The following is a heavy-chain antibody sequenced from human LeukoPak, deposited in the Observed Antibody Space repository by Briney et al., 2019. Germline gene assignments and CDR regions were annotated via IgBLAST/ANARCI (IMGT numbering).Heavy chain of an antibody. CDR1: GFTFSNYG. D-gene: IGHD2-15*01. J-gene: IGHJ6*02. CDR2: ISYDESDK. V-gene: IGHV3-30*18. Sequence: PGGSLRLSCAASGFTFSNYGMHWVRQAPGKGLEWVAVISYDESDKYYADSVQGRFTISRDNSKNTLYLQMNSLRPEDTAVYYCAKGVVAATNAAYYGMDVWGQGTTVTVSS. CDR3: AKGVVAATNAAYYGMDV.